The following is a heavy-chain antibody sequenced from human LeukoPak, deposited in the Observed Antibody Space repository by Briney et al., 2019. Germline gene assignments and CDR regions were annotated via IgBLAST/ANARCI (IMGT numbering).Heavy chain of an antibody. J-gene: IGHJ6*03. CDR2: VYSSGRT. CDR3: ARVFDSGSQAYFYYMDV. Sequence: PSQTLSLTCTVSGGSISSGTYYWSWIRQPAGKGLEWIGRVYSSGRTNYNPSLKSRVTMSVDTSKNQFSLKVSSVTAADTAVYYCARVFDSGSQAYFYYMDVWGKGTTVTISS. V-gene: IGHV4-61*02. CDR1: GGSISSGTYY. D-gene: IGHD3-10*01.